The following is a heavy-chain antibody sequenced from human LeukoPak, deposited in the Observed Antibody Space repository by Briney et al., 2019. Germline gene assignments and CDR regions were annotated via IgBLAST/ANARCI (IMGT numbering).Heavy chain of an antibody. D-gene: IGHD5-24*01. J-gene: IGHJ4*02. V-gene: IGHV3-23*01. Sequence: GGSLRLSCAASGFAFSSYAMSWVRQPPGKGLEWVSVISRRDDYTYYADSVKGRFTISRDNSKNTLYLQMNTLRAEDTAVYYCAKGGYNFFDYWGQGTLVTVSS. CDR1: GFAFSSYA. CDR3: AKGGYNFFDY. CDR2: ISRRDDYT.